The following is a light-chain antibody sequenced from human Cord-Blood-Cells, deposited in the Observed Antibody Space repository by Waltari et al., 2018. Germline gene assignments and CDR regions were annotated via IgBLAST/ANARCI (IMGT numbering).Light chain of an antibody. V-gene: IGLV2-8*01. Sequence: QSALTQPPSASGSPGQSVTISCPGTSSDVGGYNYVPWYQQHPGKAPKLMIYEVSKRPSGVPDRFSGSKSGNTASLTVSGLQAEDEADYYCSSYAGSNNLVFGTGTKVTVL. J-gene: IGLJ1*01. CDR1: SSDVGGYNY. CDR2: EVS. CDR3: SSYAGSNNLV.